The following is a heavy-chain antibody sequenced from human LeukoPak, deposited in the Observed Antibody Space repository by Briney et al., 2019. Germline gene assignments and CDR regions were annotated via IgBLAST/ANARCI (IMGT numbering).Heavy chain of an antibody. V-gene: IGHV4-59*08. CDR1: GGSISSYY. CDR2: IYYSGST. D-gene: IGHD6-19*01. J-gene: IGHJ4*02. CDR3: ARLDSSGRLSFSGYFAY. Sequence: SETLSLTCTVSGGSISSYYWSWIRQPPGKGLEWIGYIYYSGSTNYNPSLKSRVTISVDSSKNQFSLKLSSVTAADTAVYYCARLDSSGRLSFSGYFAYWGQGTLVTVSS.